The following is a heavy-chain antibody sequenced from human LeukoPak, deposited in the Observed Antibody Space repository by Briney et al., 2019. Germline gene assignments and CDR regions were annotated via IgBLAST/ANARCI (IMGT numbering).Heavy chain of an antibody. V-gene: IGHV3-73*01. D-gene: IGHD2-2*01. Sequence: GGSLRLSCAASGFSFSSYGMHWVRQASGKGLEWVGRIRSKANNYATAYAASVKGRFTISRDDLQNTAYLEMNSLKTEDTGVYYCSSGGYCTSTSCYGVYWGQGTLVTVSS. J-gene: IGHJ4*02. CDR3: SSGGYCTSTSCYGVY. CDR2: IRSKANNYAT. CDR1: GFSFSSYG.